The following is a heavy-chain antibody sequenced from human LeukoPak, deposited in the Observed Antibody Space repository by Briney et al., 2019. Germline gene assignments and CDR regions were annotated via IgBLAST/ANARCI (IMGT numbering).Heavy chain of an antibody. Sequence: GSLRLSCAASRFTFSSYGMHWIRQPPGKGLEWIGEINHSGSTNYNPSLKSRVTISVDTSKNQFSLKLSSVTAADTAVYYCARHWQPYYYMDVWGKGTTVTISS. V-gene: IGHV4-34*01. J-gene: IGHJ6*03. CDR1: RFTFSSYG. D-gene: IGHD6-13*01. CDR2: INHSGST. CDR3: ARHWQPYYYMDV.